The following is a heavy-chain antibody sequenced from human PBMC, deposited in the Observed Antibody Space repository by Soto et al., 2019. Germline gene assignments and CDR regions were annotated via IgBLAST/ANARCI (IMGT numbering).Heavy chain of an antibody. D-gene: IGHD7-27*01. CDR2: ISAGGGST. CDR3: AKRRADTGASDY. CDR1: RFIFSNND. Sequence: DVQLLESGGGLVQPGGSLRLSCAASRFIFSNNDMRWVRQAPGKGLEWVSSISAGGGSTYYADSVKGRFSISRDNSKNTLYLQMNSLRVEDTAVYYCAKRRADTGASDYWGQGTLVSVSS. V-gene: IGHV3-23*01. J-gene: IGHJ4*02.